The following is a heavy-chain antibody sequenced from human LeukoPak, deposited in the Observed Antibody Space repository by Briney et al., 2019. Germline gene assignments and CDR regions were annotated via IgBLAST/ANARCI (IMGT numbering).Heavy chain of an antibody. CDR1: GDSISSSTYC. Sequence: SETLSLTCTVSGDSISSSTYCWGWVRQPPGKGLEWIGYIYYSGSTYYNPSLKSRVTISVDTSKNQFSLKLSSVTAADTAVYYCARDAVGMDVWGQGTTVTVSS. CDR3: ARDAVGMDV. J-gene: IGHJ6*02. CDR2: IYYSGST. V-gene: IGHV4-30-4*08.